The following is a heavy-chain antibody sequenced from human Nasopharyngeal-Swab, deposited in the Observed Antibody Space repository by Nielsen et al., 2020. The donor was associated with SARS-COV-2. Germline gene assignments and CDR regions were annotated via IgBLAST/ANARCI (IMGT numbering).Heavy chain of an antibody. D-gene: IGHD5-18*01. V-gene: IGHV3-73*01. CDR1: GFTFSGSA. CDR2: IRSKANSYAT. CDR3: TRRAMVSRYYYYYGMDV. Sequence: GESLKISCAASGFTFSGSAMHWVRQASGQGLEWVGRIRSKANSYATAYAASVKGRFTISRDDSKNTAYLQMNSLKTEDTAVYYCTRRAMVSRYYYYYGMDVWGQGTTVTVSS. J-gene: IGHJ6*02.